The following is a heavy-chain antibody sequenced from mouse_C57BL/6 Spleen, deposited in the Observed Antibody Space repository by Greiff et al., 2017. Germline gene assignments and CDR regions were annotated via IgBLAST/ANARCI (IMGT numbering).Heavy chain of an antibody. CDR3: ARSPELAWFAY. CDR2: IYPRSGNT. CDR1: GYTFTSYG. V-gene: IGHV1-81*01. Sequence: QVQLQQSGAELARPGASVKLSCKASGYTFTSYGISWVKQRTGQGLEWIGEIYPRSGNTYYNEKFKGKATLTADKSSSTAYMALRSLTSEDSAVYFCARSPELAWFAYWGQGTLVTVSA. J-gene: IGHJ3*01.